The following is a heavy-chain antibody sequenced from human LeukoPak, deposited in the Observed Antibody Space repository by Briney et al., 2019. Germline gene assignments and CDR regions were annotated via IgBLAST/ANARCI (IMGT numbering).Heavy chain of an antibody. J-gene: IGHJ3*02. V-gene: IGHV3-53*01. Sequence: GGSLRLSCAASGLTVSSSYMSWVRQAPGKGLEWVSIIYNDGSTYYADSMKGRFTISRDNSKNTLYLQVNSLRAEDTPMYYCARNILFAFDIWGQGTMVTVSS. CDR2: IYNDGST. D-gene: IGHD2/OR15-2a*01. CDR3: ARNILFAFDI. CDR1: GLTVSSSY.